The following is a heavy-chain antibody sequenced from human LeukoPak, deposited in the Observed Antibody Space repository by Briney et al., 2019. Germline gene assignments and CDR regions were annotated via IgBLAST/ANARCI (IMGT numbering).Heavy chain of an antibody. CDR1: GFTCTIYG. J-gene: IGHJ4*02. D-gene: IGHD3-22*01. CDR2: LSGRSDSI. V-gene: IGHV3-48*02. Sequence: GGSLRLSCAASGFTCTIYGMNWLRQAPGKGLEWVSYLSGRSDSIYYAESVKGRFTISRDNARNSLYLQMNSLRDEDTAVYYCARDFRYRDSSGYYSFDYWGQGTLVTVSS. CDR3: ARDFRYRDSSGYYSFDY.